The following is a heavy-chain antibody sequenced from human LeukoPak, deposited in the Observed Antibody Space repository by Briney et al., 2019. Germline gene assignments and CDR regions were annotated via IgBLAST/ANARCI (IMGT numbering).Heavy chain of an antibody. CDR1: GFTFSSYA. CDR3: AKRGRYYFDQ. CDR2: ITASGGT. V-gene: IGHV3-23*01. J-gene: IGHJ4*02. Sequence: GGSLRLSCAASGFTFSSYAMSLVRQAPGKGLEWVSTITASGGTYYADSLKGRFTISRDTSKNTLYLQINSLRAEDTAVYYCAKRGRYYFDQWGQGTLVTVSS.